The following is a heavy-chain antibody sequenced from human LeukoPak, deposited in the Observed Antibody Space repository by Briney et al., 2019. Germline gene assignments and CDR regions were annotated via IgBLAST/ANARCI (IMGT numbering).Heavy chain of an antibody. J-gene: IGHJ3*01. V-gene: IGHV4-39*01. CDR1: GGSISSSSSY. CDR3: ARPIGTAVLNAFDL. Sequence: PSETLSLTCIVSGGSISSSSSYWGWIRQPPGKGLEWIGTIYYSGSTYYNPSLKSRVTISVDTSKNQFSLKMNSVTATDTAVYYCARPIGTAVLNAFDLWGQGTMVTVSS. D-gene: IGHD3-10*01. CDR2: IYYSGST.